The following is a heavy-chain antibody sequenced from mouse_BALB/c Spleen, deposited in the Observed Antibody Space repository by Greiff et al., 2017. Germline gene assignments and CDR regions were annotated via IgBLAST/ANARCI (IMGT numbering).Heavy chain of an antibody. CDR3: ARGDPYAMDY. CDR2: IYPGDGDT. J-gene: IGHJ4*01. V-gene: IGHV1-82*01. CDR1: GYAFSSSW. Sequence: VQLQQSGPELVKPGASVKISCKASGYAFSSSWMNWVKQRPGQGLEWIGRIYPGDGDTNYNGKFKGKATLTADKSSSTAYMQLSSLTSVDSAVYFCARGDPYAMDYWGQGTSVTVSS.